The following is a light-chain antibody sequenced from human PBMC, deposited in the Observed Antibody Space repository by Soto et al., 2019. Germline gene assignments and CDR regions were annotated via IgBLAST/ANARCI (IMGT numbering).Light chain of an antibody. J-gene: IGLJ2*01. CDR2: SND. CDR3: AAWDDSLNGVV. Sequence: QSVLTQPPSASGTPGQRVTISCSGSSSNIGSNIVNWYQQLPGTAPNLLIYSNDQRPSRVPDRFSGSKSGTSASLAISGLQSEDEADYYCAAWDDSLNGVVFGGGTKLTVL. V-gene: IGLV1-44*01. CDR1: SSNIGSNI.